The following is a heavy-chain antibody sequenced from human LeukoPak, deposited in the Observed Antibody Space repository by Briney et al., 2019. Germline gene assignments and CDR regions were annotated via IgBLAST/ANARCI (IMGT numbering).Heavy chain of an antibody. CDR2: ISGSGGST. CDR1: GFTFSNYG. J-gene: IGHJ6*03. D-gene: IGHD3-10*01. V-gene: IGHV3-23*01. Sequence: GGSLRLSCAASGFTFSNYGMSWVRQAPGKGLEWVSVISGSGGSTYYADSVKGRFTISRDNSKNTLYLQMNSLRAEDTAVYYCARAGKGYYYYYMDVWGKGTTVTISS. CDR3: ARAGKGYYYYYMDV.